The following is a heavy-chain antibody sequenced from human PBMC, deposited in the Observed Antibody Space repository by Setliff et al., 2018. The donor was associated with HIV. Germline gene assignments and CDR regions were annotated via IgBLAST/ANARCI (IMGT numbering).Heavy chain of an antibody. J-gene: IGHJ5*02. CDR3: ARGPKKGVDILPPDS. CDR2: IVPVFRTV. V-gene: IGHV1-69*13. D-gene: IGHD3-3*01. CDR1: GGSFYTYA. Sequence: SVKVSCTASGGSFYTYAFTWVRQAPGQGLEWVGGIVPVFRTVNYAQKLQGRVTITADESTSTSYMELNSLTSDDTAVYYCARGPKKGVDILPPDSWGQGTLVTVSS.